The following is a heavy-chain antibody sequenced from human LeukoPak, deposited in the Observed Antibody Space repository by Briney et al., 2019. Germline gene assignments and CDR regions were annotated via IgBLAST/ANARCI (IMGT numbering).Heavy chain of an antibody. V-gene: IGHV3-23*01. CDR1: GFTFSSYA. D-gene: IGHD6-13*01. CDR2: ISGSGGST. J-gene: IGHJ4*02. Sequence: GGSLRLSCAASGFTFSSYAMSWVRQAPGKGLEWVSAISGSGGSTYYADSVKGRFTISRDNSKNTLYLQTNSLRAEDTAVYYCAKGSSSWQMGAFDYWGQGTLVTVSS. CDR3: AKGSSSWQMGAFDY.